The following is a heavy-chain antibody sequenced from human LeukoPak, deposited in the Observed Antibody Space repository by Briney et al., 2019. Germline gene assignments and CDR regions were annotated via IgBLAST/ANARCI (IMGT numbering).Heavy chain of an antibody. CDR3: ATVGYCSSTSCYQDHNWFDP. CDR2: IYYSGST. D-gene: IGHD2-2*01. CDR1: GFTFSDYY. J-gene: IGHJ5*02. Sequence: GSLRLSCADSGFTFSDYYMSWIRQPPGKGLEWIGYIYYSGSTNYNPSLKSRVTISVDTSKNQFSLKLSSVTAADTAVYYCATVGYCSSTSCYQDHNWFDPWGQGTLVTVSS. V-gene: IGHV4-59*01.